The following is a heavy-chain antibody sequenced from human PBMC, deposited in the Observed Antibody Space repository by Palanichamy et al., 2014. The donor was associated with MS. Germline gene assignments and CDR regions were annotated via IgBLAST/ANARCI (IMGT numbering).Heavy chain of an antibody. CDR1: GGSINSGDFY. D-gene: IGHD2/OR15-2a*01. Sequence: QVQLQESGPGLVKPSQTLSLTCTVSGGSINSGDFYWYWIRQPPGKGLECIGYIYYSGSTYYKPSLKTRVTISLDTSKDQFSLNLSAVTAADTAVYYCARVHDTTTSILWGQGTLVTVSS. J-gene: IGHJ4*02. V-gene: IGHV4-30-4*01. CDR2: IYYSGST. CDR3: ARVHDTTTSIL.